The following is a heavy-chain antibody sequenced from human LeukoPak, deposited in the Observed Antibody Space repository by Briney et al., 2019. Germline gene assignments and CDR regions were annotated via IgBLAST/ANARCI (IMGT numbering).Heavy chain of an antibody. D-gene: IGHD3-10*01. CDR3: ARGPYYGSGEYNWFDP. V-gene: IGHV1-8*03. J-gene: IGHJ5*02. CDR2: MNPNSGNT. Sequence: GASVKVSCKASGYTFTSYDINWVRQATGQGLEWMGWMNPNSGNTGYAQKFQGRVTITRNASISTAYMELSSLRSEDTAVYYCARGPYYGSGEYNWFDPWGQGTLVTVSS. CDR1: GYTFTSYD.